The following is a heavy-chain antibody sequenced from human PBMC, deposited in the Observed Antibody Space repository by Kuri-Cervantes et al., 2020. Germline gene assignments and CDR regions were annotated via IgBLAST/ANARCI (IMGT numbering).Heavy chain of an antibody. D-gene: IGHD1-26*01. CDR2: INSDGGST. Sequence: GGSLRLSCAASGFTFSSYAMHWVRQAPGKGLVWVSRINSDGGSTSYADSVKGRFTISRDNAKNTLYLQMNSLRAEDTAVYYCATTTSYYYYYGMDVWGQGTTVTVSS. CDR1: GFTFSSYA. CDR3: ATTTSYYYYYGMDV. J-gene: IGHJ6*02. V-gene: IGHV3-74*01.